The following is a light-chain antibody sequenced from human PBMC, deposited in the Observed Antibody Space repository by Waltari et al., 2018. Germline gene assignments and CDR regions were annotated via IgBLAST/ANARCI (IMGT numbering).Light chain of an antibody. J-gene: IGLJ2*01. CDR2: KDK. Sequence: SFALKQPPSVSVSPGQTARITCSADALSRQFAYWYRRRPGQAPLLLIYKDKERPLGIPDRISGSSSGTTATLTISGVQAEDEADYFCQSSDSGGFVTFGDGTKLTV. CDR3: QSSDSGGFVT. CDR1: ALSRQF. V-gene: IGLV3-25*03.